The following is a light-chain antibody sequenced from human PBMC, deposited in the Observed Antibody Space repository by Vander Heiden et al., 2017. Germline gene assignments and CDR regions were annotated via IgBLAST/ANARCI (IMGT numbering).Light chain of an antibody. CDR1: TRAVTSSHY. Sequence: QAVVTQEPSLTVSPGGTVTLTCCASTRAVTSSHYPYWFQQRPSQAPRTLIYETSNKHSWAPARFSGSLLGGKAALTLSGAQPEDEAAYYCLLSYNGVRVFGGGTKLTVL. CDR2: ETS. CDR3: LLSYNGVRV. J-gene: IGLJ2*01. V-gene: IGLV7-46*01.